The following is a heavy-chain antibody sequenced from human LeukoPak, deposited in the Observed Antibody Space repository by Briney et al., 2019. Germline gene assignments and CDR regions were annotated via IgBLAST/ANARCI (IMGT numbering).Heavy chain of an antibody. CDR2: IKQDESVK. V-gene: IGHV3-7*01. CDR1: GFTFSKFW. Sequence: GGSLRLSCAVSGFTFSKFWMHWVRQAPGKGLEWVANIKQDESVKYYVDSVKGRFTISRDNAKNSLFLQMNSPRVEDTAVYYCAASRSLDRSLDYWGQGTLVTVSS. CDR3: AASRSLDRSLDY. J-gene: IGHJ4*02. D-gene: IGHD3-9*01.